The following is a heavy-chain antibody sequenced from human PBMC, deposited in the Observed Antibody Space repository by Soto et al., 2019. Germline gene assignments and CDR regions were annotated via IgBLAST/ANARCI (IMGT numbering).Heavy chain of an antibody. V-gene: IGHV1-8*01. CDR2: MNPNSGNT. Sequence: QVQLVQSGAEVKKPGASVKVSCKASGYTFTSYDFNWVRQATGQGLEWMGWMNPNSGNTGYVQKFQGRITLTRNTSISTAYMGLSSLRSEDTAVYSCTRGAAFDIWGHGTMVTVSS. CDR1: GYTFTSYD. J-gene: IGHJ3*02. CDR3: TRGAAFDI.